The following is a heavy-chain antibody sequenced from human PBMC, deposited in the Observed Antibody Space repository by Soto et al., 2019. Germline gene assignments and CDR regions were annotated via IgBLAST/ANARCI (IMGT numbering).Heavy chain of an antibody. V-gene: IGHV4-59*08. D-gene: IGHD2-2*03. J-gene: IGHJ6*02. CDR1: GGSISGYY. CDR3: ARLNGYCVSTNCHGYYGMDV. Sequence: PSETLSLTCTVSGGSISGYYWSWLRQPPGKGLEWIGYIYNIGSTNYNPSLKSRVTISVDTSKNQFSLRLSSVTAADTAVYYCARLNGYCVSTNCHGYYGMDVWGQGTTVTVSS. CDR2: IYNIGST.